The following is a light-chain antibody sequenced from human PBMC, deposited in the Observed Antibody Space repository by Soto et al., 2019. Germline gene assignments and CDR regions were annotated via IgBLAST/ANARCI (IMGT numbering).Light chain of an antibody. CDR2: DVS. V-gene: IGLV2-14*01. Sequence: QSALTQPASVSGSPGQSITISCTGTSSDVGGYNYGSWYQQHPGKAPKLMIYDVSNRPSGVSNRFSGSKSGNTASLTISGLQAEDEADYYCTSYSSSSTLLFGGGTQLTVL. J-gene: IGLJ2*01. CDR3: TSYSSSSTLL. CDR1: SSDVGGYNY.